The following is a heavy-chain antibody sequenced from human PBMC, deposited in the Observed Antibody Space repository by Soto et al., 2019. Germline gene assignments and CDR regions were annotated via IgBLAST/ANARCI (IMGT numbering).Heavy chain of an antibody. Sequence: SATLYLTCAVYGVSFLDYYWSWICEPPGKGLEWIGEINHSGSTNYNPSLKSRVTISVDTSKSHFSLKLSSVTAADTAVYYCARTSRFEYWGQGTLVTVS. D-gene: IGHD6-6*01. J-gene: IGHJ4*02. V-gene: IGHV4-34*01. CDR2: INHSGST. CDR1: GVSFLDYY. CDR3: ARTSRFEY.